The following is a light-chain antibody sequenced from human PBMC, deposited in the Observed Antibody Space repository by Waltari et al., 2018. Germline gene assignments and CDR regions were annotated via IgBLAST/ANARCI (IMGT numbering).Light chain of an antibody. CDR1: QGISSY. V-gene: IGKV1-8*01. CDR2: AAS. J-gene: IGKJ4*01. Sequence: IRMTQSPSSFSASTGDRVTITCRASQGISSYLAWYQQKPGKAPKLLIYAASTLQSGVPSRFSGSGSGTDFTLTISCLQSEDFATYYCQQYYSYPLTFGGGTKVEIK. CDR3: QQYYSYPLT.